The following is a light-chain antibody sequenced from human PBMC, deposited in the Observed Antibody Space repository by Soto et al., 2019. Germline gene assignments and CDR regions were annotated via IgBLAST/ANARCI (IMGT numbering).Light chain of an antibody. CDR2: NNS. CDR3: QSYDRNLRGWV. Sequence: QSVLAQPPSVSGAPGQRVTISYSNIGAAYDVHWYQQLPGTAPKLLMFNNSRRPSGVPDRFSGAKSGTSASLAITGLQAEDEADYYCQSYDRNLRGWVFGGGTKLTVL. V-gene: IGLV1-40*01. CDR1: NIGAAYD. J-gene: IGLJ3*02.